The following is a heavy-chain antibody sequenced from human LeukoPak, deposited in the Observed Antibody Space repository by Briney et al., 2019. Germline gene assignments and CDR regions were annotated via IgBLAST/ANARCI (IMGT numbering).Heavy chain of an antibody. CDR2: IIPIFGTA. CDR3: AREETSGSYFDY. J-gene: IGHJ4*02. D-gene: IGHD1-26*01. Sequence: SVKVSCKASGGTFSSYAISWVRQAPGQGLEWMGGIIPIFGTANYAQKFQGRVTITADEFTSTAYMELSSLRSEDTAVYYCAREETSGSYFDYWGQGTLVTVSS. CDR1: GGTFSSYA. V-gene: IGHV1-69*13.